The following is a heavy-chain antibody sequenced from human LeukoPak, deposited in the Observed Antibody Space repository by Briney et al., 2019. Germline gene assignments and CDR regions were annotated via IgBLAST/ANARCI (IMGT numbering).Heavy chain of an antibody. V-gene: IGHV4-59*08. J-gene: IGHJ1*01. CDR3: ATLPRGTQPPDYFHH. D-gene: IGHD1-1*01. CDR1: GGSTSSYC. CDR2: VCSSGRA. Sequence: KTSETLSLTCTVSGGSTSSYCWSWIRQPPGKGLEFIASVCSSGRADYNPSLESRVTILFDTSRNQLSLKLSSVTAADTAVYYCATLPRGTQPPDYFHHWGQGTLVTVSS.